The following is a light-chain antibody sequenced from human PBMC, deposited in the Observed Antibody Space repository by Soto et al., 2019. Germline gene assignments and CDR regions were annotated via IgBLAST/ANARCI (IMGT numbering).Light chain of an antibody. Sequence: EIVMTQPPATLSVSPGERATLSCRASQSLSSSLAWYQQKPGQAPRLLIYGVSTRATGIPARFSGGGSGTEFALTISSLQSEDFAVYYCQQYDIWPLTFGGGTKVEIK. CDR3: QQYDIWPLT. V-gene: IGKV3-15*01. CDR1: QSLSSS. J-gene: IGKJ4*01. CDR2: GVS.